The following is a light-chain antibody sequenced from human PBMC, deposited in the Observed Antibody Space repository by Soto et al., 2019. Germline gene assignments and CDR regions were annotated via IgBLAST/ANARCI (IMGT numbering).Light chain of an antibody. CDR1: QSISSW. V-gene: IGKV1-5*01. CDR2: DAS. Sequence: DIRMAQSRCTLSSWGGDRCTITCRSSQSISSWLAWYQQKPWKAPKLLIYDASSLESGVPSRFSGSGSGTEFTLTISSLQLDDFATYYCQQSYNTPLTFGQWTKVDI. J-gene: IGKJ1*01. CDR3: QQSYNTPLT.